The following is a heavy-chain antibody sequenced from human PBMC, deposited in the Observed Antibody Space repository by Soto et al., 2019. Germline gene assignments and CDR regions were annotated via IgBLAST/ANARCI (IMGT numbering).Heavy chain of an antibody. CDR2: ISGSGGST. CDR1: GFTFSSYA. V-gene: IGHV3-23*01. D-gene: IGHD3-3*01. J-gene: IGHJ6*02. Sequence: GGSLRLSCAASGFTFSSYAMSWVRQAPGKGLEWVSAISGSGGSTYYADSVKGRFTISRDNSKNTLYLQMNSLRAEDTAVYYCAKEREYYDFWCGYSNWRNYYYYGMDVWGQGTTVTVSS. CDR3: AKEREYYDFWCGYSNWRNYYYYGMDV.